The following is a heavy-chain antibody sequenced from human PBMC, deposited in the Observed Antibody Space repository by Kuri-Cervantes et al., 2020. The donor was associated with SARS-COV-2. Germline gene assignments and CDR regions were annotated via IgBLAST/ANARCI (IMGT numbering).Heavy chain of an antibody. V-gene: IGHV3-74*01. Sequence: GGSLRLSCAASGFTFSGHWIHWVRQAPGKGLVWVSRINPDGSYTNNADSVKGRFTLSRGNAKNMLFLQMNSLRAEDTAVYYCVRDGDHWNFDYWGQGTLVTVYS. D-gene: IGHD1-1*01. CDR3: VRDGDHWNFDY. CDR1: GFTFSGHW. CDR2: INPDGSYT. J-gene: IGHJ4*02.